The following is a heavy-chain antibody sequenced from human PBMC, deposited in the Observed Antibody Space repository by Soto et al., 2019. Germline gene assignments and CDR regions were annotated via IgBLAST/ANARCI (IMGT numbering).Heavy chain of an antibody. CDR1: GFTFSSYA. Sequence: GGSLRLSCAASGFTFSSYAISWVRQAPGKGLEWVSAISGSGGSTYYADSVKGRFTISRDNSKNTLYLQMNSLRAEDTAVYYCAKIFRGNPDYGMDVWGQGTTVTVSS. CDR3: AKIFRGNPDYGMDV. J-gene: IGHJ6*02. D-gene: IGHD3-3*01. V-gene: IGHV3-23*01. CDR2: ISGSGGST.